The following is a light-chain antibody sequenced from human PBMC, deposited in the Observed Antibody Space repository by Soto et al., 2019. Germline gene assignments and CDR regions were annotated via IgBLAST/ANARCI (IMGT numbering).Light chain of an antibody. CDR3: QQYGDMWT. CDR2: GAS. CDR1: QSVRSSY. Sequence: EMVLTQSQGTLSLSPWERATRNFRASQSVRSSYLAWYQQQPGQAPRLLIHGASRRATGIPDRFSGSGSGTDFTLTINRLEPEDFAVYFCQQYGDMWTFGQGTKVDTK. V-gene: IGKV3-20*01. J-gene: IGKJ1*01.